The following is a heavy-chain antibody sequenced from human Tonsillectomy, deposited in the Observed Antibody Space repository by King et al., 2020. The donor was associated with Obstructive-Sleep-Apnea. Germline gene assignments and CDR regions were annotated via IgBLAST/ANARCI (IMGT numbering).Heavy chain of an antibody. CDR3: AKWLGDGYDPFDY. D-gene: IGHD5-24*01. CDR1: GFTFSTYA. Sequence: VQLVESGGGLVQPGGSLRLSCAASGFTFSTYAVSWVRQTPGKGLEWVSAISGSGGSTYFADSVKGRVTISRDNSKNTLYLQMNSLRAEDTAVYYCAKWLGDGYDPFDYWGQGTLVTVSS. J-gene: IGHJ4*02. CDR2: ISGSGGST. V-gene: IGHV3-23*04.